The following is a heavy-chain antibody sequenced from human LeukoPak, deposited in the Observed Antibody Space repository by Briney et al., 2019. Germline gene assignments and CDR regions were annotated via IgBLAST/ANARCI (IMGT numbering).Heavy chain of an antibody. D-gene: IGHD5-24*01. CDR2: INSDGNST. J-gene: IGHJ3*02. CDR3: ARSRDGYNSERAFDM. V-gene: IGHV3-74*01. CDR1: GFTFSNYW. Sequence: PGGSLRLSCVASGFTFSNYWMHWVRQAPGKGLIWVSRINSDGNSTHYVVSVKGRFTTSRDNAKNTLYLQMNSLRVEDTAIYYCARSRDGYNSERAFDMWGQGTMVTVSS.